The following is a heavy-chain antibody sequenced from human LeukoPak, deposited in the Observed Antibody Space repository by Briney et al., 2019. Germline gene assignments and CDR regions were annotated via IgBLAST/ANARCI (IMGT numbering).Heavy chain of an antibody. CDR3: ARGGSGWDPTTYYFDY. CDR2: INHSGST. D-gene: IGHD6-19*01. CDR1: GGSFSGYY. Sequence: SETLSLTCAVYGGSFSGYYWSWIRQPPGKGLEWIGEINHSGSTNYNPSLKSRVTISVDTSKNQFSLKLSSVTAADTAVYYCARGGSGWDPTTYYFDYWGQGTLVTVSS. J-gene: IGHJ4*02. V-gene: IGHV4-34*01.